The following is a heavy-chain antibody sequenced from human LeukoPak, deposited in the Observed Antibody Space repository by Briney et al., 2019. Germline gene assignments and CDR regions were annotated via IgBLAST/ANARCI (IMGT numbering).Heavy chain of an antibody. CDR1: GFTFSSYS. J-gene: IGHJ4*02. CDR2: ITSSSSYI. V-gene: IGHV3-21*01. D-gene: IGHD2-21*01. CDR3: ARESDEHFDY. Sequence: GGSLRLSCAASGFTFSSYSMNWVRQAPGKGLEWVSSITSSSSYIYYADSVKGRFTISRDNAKNTLYLQMNSLRAEDTAVYYCARESDEHFDYWGQGTLVTVSS.